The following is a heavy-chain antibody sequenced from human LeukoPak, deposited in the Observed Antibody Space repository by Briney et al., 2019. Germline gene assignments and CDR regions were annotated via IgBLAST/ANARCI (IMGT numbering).Heavy chain of an antibody. J-gene: IGHJ4*01. CDR2: ISGSGGTT. CDR1: GFTFSSYA. CDR3: AKRQRGSTYVTAAY. Sequence: GGSLRLSCAASGFTFSSYAMSWVRQAPGKGLEWVSVISGSGGTTYYADSVKGRFTISRDNSKNTLYVQMNSLRAEDTAVYFCAKRQRGSTYVTAAYSGHGTLVTVSS. V-gene: IGHV3-23*01. D-gene: IGHD5-18*01.